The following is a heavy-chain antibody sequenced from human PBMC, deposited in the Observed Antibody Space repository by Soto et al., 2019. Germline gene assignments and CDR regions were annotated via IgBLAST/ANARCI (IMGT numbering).Heavy chain of an antibody. J-gene: IGHJ2*01. Sequence: SETLSLTCAVHGGSFSGFYWTWIRQPPGKGLEWIGEINHSGSSNYNPPLKSRVTMSLDTPRNQFSLSLNSVTAADTAVYYCARMAGPWYFDLWGRGTLVTVS. V-gene: IGHV4-34*01. CDR2: INHSGSS. CDR3: ARMAGPWYFDL. CDR1: GGSFSGFY.